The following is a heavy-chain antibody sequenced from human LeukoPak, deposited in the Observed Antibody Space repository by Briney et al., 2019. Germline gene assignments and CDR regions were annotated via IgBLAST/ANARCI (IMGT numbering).Heavy chain of an antibody. CDR2: IKSKTDGGTT. CDR3: TTDILYYYDSSGYYPGDY. J-gene: IGHJ4*02. CDR1: GFTFSNAW. Sequence: GGSLRPSCAASGFTFSNAWMSWVRQAPGKGLEWVGRIKSKTDGGTTDYAAPVKGRFTISRDDSKNTLYLQMNSLKTEDTAVYYCTTDILYYYDSSGYYPGDYWGQGTLVTVSS. V-gene: IGHV3-15*01. D-gene: IGHD3-22*01.